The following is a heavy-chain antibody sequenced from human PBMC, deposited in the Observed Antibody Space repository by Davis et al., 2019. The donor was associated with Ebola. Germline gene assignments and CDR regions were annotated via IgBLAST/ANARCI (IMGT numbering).Heavy chain of an antibody. Sequence: AASVKVSCKASGYTFTSYYMHWVRQAPGQGLEWMGIINPSGGSTSYAQKFQGRVTMTREPSTSTAYMELSSLRSEDTAVYYCARDSFITPFNYWGQGTLVTVSS. D-gene: IGHD3-22*01. CDR1: GYTFTSYY. CDR2: INPSGGST. V-gene: IGHV1-46*01. CDR3: ARDSFITPFNY. J-gene: IGHJ4*02.